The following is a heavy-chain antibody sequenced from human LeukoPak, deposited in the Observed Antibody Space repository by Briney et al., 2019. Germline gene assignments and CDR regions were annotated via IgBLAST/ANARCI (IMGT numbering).Heavy chain of an antibody. D-gene: IGHD3-22*01. CDR3: ARAYYYDSSPHFDY. CDR1: GGSISSSNW. CDR2: IYHSGST. Sequence: SETLSLTCAASGGSISSSNWWSWVRQPPGKGLEWIGEIYHSGSTNYNPSLKSRVTISVDKSKNQFSLKLSSVTAADTAVYYCARAYYYDSSPHFDYWGQGTLVTVSS. J-gene: IGHJ4*02. V-gene: IGHV4-4*02.